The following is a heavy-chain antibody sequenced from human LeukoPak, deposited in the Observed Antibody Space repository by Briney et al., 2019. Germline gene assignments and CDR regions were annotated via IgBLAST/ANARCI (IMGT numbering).Heavy chain of an antibody. CDR3: ARDWGELELLHY. CDR2: INPNSGGT. D-gene: IGHD1-7*01. Sequence: ASVKASCKASGCTFTGDYMHWVRQAPGQGLEWLGWINPNSGGTNYAQKFQGRVTMTRDTSISTAYMELSRLRSDDTAVYYCARDWGELELLHYWGQGTLVTVSS. CDR1: GCTFTGDY. J-gene: IGHJ4*02. V-gene: IGHV1-2*02.